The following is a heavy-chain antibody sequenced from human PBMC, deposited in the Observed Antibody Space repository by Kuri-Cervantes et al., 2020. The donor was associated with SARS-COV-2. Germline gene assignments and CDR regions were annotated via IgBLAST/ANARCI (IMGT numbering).Heavy chain of an antibody. D-gene: IGHD1-7*01. V-gene: IGHV3-9*03. J-gene: IGHJ3*02. CDR1: GFTFDDYG. Sequence: SLKISCAASGFTFDDYGMSWVRQAPGKGLEWVSGISWNSGSIGYADSVKGRFTISRDNAENSLYLQMNSLRAEDMALYYCAKGGYNWNYDAFDIWGQGTMVTVSS. CDR3: AKGGYNWNYDAFDI. CDR2: ISWNSGSI.